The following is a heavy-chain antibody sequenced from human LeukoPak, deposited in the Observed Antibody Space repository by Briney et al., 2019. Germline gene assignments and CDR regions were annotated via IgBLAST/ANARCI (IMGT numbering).Heavy chain of an antibody. D-gene: IGHD3-22*01. Sequence: PSETLSLTCTVSGGSISSYYWSWIRQPPGKGLEWIGYIYYSGSTNYNPSLKSRVTISVDTSKNQFSLKLSSVTAAATAVYYGAREGLVLTSVKPFDIWGQGKMAT. J-gene: IGHJ3*02. CDR3: AREGLVLTSVKPFDI. CDR2: IYYSGST. V-gene: IGHV4-59*01. CDR1: GGSISSYY.